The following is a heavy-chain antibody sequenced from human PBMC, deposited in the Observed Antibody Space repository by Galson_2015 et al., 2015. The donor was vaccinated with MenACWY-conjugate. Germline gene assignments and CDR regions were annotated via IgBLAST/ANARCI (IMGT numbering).Heavy chain of an antibody. D-gene: IGHD7-27*01. Sequence: QSGAEVTKPGESLTISCTTSGYSFTTYWIGWVRQMPGKGLEWMGVIYPGDSDTRYSPSFQGQVTISADKSISTAYLQWSSLKASDTAVYYCAAWGRFAYWGQGIMVPVSS. V-gene: IGHV5-51*01. CDR2: IYPGDSDT. CDR1: GYSFTTYW. CDR3: AAWGRFAY. J-gene: IGHJ4*02.